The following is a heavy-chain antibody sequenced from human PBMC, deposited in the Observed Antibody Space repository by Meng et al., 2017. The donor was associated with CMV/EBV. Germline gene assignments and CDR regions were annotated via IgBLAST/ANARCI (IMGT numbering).Heavy chain of an antibody. CDR2: IIPIFGTA. CDR1: GGTFSSYA. D-gene: IGHD3-3*01. Sequence: SVKVSCKASGGTFSSYAISWVRQAPGQGLEWMGGIIPIFGTANYAQKFQGRVTITTDESTSTAYMELSSLRSEDTAVYYCASPITIGYYHYGMDVWGQGTTVTVSS. CDR3: ASPITIGYYHYGMDV. J-gene: IGHJ6*02. V-gene: IGHV1-69*05.